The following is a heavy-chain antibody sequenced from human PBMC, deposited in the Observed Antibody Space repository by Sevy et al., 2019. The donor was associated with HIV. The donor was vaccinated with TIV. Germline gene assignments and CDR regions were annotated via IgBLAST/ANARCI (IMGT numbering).Heavy chain of an antibody. Sequence: GGSLRLSCAVSGFTFSNHAMSWVRQAPGKGLEWVSGISGSGGSTHFADSVKGRFTISRDNSKNTLSLQMKSLRAEDTAVYYCAKDSEHSGVNYFDCWGQGTLVTVSS. CDR3: AKDSEHSGVNYFDC. J-gene: IGHJ4*01. V-gene: IGHV3-23*01. CDR2: ISGSGGST. CDR1: GFTFSNHA. D-gene: IGHD2-21*01.